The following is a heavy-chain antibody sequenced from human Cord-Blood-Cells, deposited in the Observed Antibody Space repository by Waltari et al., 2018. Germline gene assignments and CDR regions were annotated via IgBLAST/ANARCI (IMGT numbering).Heavy chain of an antibody. CDR2: IYYSGST. CDR3: AGLPPGGSSDY. D-gene: IGHD6-6*01. Sequence: QLQLQESGPGLVKPSETLSLTCTFSGGSISSSSYYWGWVRQPPGKGLEWVGSIYYSGSTYYNPSLKSRVTISVDTSKNQFSLKLSSVTAADTAVYYCAGLPPGGSSDYWGQGTLVTVSS. J-gene: IGHJ4*02. V-gene: IGHV4-39*01. CDR1: GGSISSSSYY.